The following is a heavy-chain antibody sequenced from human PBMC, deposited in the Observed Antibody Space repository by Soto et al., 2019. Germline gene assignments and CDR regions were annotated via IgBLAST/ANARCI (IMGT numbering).Heavy chain of an antibody. CDR2: VNHRGST. V-gene: IGHV4-34*01. J-gene: IGHJ6*02. Sequence: QVQLQQWGAGLLKPSETLSLTCAVYGGSLSGYYWSWIRQPPGQGLEWIGEVNHRGSTNYNASLKRRVTISVDTSKNQLSLKVSSVTAADTAVYYCARGFTMARGVLRSIYGMDVWGQGTTVTVSS. CDR1: GGSLSGYY. CDR3: ARGFTMARGVLRSIYGMDV. D-gene: IGHD3-10*01.